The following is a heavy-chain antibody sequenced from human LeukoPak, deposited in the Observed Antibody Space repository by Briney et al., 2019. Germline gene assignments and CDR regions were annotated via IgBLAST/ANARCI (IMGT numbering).Heavy chain of an antibody. V-gene: IGHV1-69-2*01. Sequence: ASVKVSCKVSGYTFTDYYMHWVQQAPGKGLEWMGLVDPEDGETIYAEKFQGRVTITADTSTDTAYMELSSLRSEDTAVYYCATDYGTYGWRLFDYWGQGTLVTVSS. J-gene: IGHJ4*02. CDR3: ATDYGTYGWRLFDY. CDR1: GYTFTDYY. D-gene: IGHD4-17*01. CDR2: VDPEDGET.